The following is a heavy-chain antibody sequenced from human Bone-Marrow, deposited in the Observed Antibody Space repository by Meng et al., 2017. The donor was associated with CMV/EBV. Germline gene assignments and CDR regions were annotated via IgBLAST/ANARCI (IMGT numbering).Heavy chain of an antibody. Sequence: GESLKISCAASGFTFSSDWMSWVRQAPGKGLEWVANIKQDGSEKYYVDSVKGRFTISRDNAKNSLYLQMNSLRAEDTAVYYCARAIYGSGSYYNERGSNDYWGQGTLVTVSS. CDR3: ARAIYGSGSYYNERGSNDY. CDR2: IKQDGSEK. V-gene: IGHV3-7*01. D-gene: IGHD3-10*01. J-gene: IGHJ4*02. CDR1: GFTFSSDW.